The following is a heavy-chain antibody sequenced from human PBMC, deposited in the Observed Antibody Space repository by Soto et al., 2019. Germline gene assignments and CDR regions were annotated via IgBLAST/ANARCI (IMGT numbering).Heavy chain of an antibody. Sequence: QVQLQESGPGLVKPSETLSLTCTVSGGSISSYYWSWIRQPPGKGLEWIGYIYYSGSTNYNPSLXSRLAIXXDTSKTQFSLKLSSVTAADSAVYYCARRYGSLFDYWGQGTLVTVSS. D-gene: IGHD5-18*01. V-gene: IGHV4-59*08. CDR2: IYYSGST. CDR3: ARRYGSLFDY. CDR1: GGSISSYY. J-gene: IGHJ4*02.